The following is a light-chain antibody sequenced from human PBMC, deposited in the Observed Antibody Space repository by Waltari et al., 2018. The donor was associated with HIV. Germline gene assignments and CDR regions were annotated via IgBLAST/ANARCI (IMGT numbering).Light chain of an antibody. CDR2: LGS. V-gene: IGKV2-28*01. J-gene: IGKJ2*01. CDR1: QSLLHSNGYNY. CDR3: VQALQTPRT. Sequence: DIVMTQSPLSLPVTPGEPASISCKSSQSLLHSNGYNYLDWYLQKPGQSPQLLIYLGSNRASGVPDRFSGSGSGTDYTLKISSVESEDVGIYYCVQALQTPRTFGQGTKLEI.